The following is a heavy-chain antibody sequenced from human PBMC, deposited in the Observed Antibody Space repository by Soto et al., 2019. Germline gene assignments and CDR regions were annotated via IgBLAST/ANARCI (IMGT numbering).Heavy chain of an antibody. CDR3: EGDVDLGGFSWFHP. V-gene: IGHV3-74*01. CDR2: IKSDGSST. J-gene: IGHJ5*02. Sequence: EVQLVESGGGLVQPGGSLSLSCAASGFAFSSYWMHWVRQAPGKGLVWVSRIKSDGSSTYYADSVKGRFTISRDNAKNTLYLQMTTLRVEDTGVYYWEGDVDLGGFSWFHPWGQGALVTVSS. CDR1: GFAFSSYW. D-gene: IGHD6-25*01.